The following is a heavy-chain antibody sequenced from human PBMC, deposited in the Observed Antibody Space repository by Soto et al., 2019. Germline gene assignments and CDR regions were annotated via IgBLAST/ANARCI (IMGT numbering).Heavy chain of an antibody. CDR3: AREEDTAMVPYYYYYGMDV. CDR2: INPSGGST. Sequence: GASVKVSCKASGYTFTSYYMHWVRQAPGQGLEWMGIINPSGGSTSYAQKFQGRVTMTRDTSTSTVYMELSSLRSEDTAVYYCAREEDTAMVPYYYYYGMDVWGQGTTVTVSS. D-gene: IGHD5-18*01. J-gene: IGHJ6*02. V-gene: IGHV1-46*01. CDR1: GYTFTSYY.